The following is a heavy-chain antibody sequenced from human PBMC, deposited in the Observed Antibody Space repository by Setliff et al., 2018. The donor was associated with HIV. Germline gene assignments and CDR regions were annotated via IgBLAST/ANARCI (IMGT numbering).Heavy chain of an antibody. Sequence: PSETLSLTCAVYGGSFSGYYWSWNRQPPGKGLERIGEINHSGRTNYNPSLKSRVTISVDTSKNQFSLKLSSVTAADTAVYYCRFTGREGAAAGEDLPYVEDVVEDVWGQGTTVTVS. CDR3: RFTGREGAAAGEDLPYVEDVVEDV. D-gene: IGHD6-13*01. CDR2: INHSGRT. V-gene: IGHV4-34*01. J-gene: IGHJ6*02. CDR1: GGSFSGYY.